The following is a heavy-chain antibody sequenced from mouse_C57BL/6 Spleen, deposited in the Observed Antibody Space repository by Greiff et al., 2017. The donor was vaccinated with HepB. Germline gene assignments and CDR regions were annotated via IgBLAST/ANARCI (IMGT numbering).Heavy chain of an antibody. CDR3: ARGEYYAYDPSFAY. CDR1: GFTFSSYA. J-gene: IGHJ3*01. D-gene: IGHD2-2*01. Sequence: EVMLVESGGGLVKPGGSLKLSCAASGFTFSSYAMSWVRQTPEKRLEWVATISDGGSYTYYPDNVKGRFTISRDNAKNNLYLQMSHLKSEDTAMYYCARGEYYAYDPSFAYWGQGTLVTVSA. V-gene: IGHV5-4*03. CDR2: ISDGGSYT.